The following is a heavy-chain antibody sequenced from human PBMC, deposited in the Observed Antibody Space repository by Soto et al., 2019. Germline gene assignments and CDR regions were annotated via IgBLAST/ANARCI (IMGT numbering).Heavy chain of an antibody. CDR2: ISGSGGST. Sequence: AGGSLRLSCAASGFTFSSYAMSWVRQAPGKGLEWVSAISGSGGSTYYADSVKGRFTISRDNSKNTLYLQMSSLRAEDTAVYYCAKAEDSGYGSYFDYWGQGTLVTVSS. CDR3: AKAEDSGYGSYFDY. J-gene: IGHJ4*02. V-gene: IGHV3-23*01. CDR1: GFTFSSYA. D-gene: IGHD3-22*01.